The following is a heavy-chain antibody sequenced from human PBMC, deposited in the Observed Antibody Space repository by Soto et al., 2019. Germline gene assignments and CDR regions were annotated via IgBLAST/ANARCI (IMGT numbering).Heavy chain of an antibody. J-gene: IGHJ4*02. V-gene: IGHV3-21*01. Sequence: EVQLVESGGGLVKPGGSLRLSCAASGFTFSSYSMNWVRQAPGKGLEWVSSISSSSSYIYYADSVKGRFTISRDNAKNALYLQMNCLRAEDTAVYYCARDGGFDILTGLYSARYYVDYWGQGTLVTVSS. CDR1: GFTFSSYS. CDR3: ARDGGFDILTGLYSARYYVDY. CDR2: ISSSSSYI. D-gene: IGHD3-9*01.